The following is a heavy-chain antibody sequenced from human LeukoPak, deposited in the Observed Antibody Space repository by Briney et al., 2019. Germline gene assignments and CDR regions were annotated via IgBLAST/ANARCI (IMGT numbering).Heavy chain of an antibody. J-gene: IGHJ4*02. D-gene: IGHD4-11*01. V-gene: IGHV4-59*01. CDR2: IYYGGGT. CDR3: ARGTTVTTYYFDY. Sequence: SETLSLTCTVSGGSISSYYWSWIRQPPGKGLEWIGYIYYGGGTNYNPSLKSRVIISVDTSKNQFSLKLSSVTAADTAVYYCARGTTVTTYYFDYWGQGTLVTVSS. CDR1: GGSISSYY.